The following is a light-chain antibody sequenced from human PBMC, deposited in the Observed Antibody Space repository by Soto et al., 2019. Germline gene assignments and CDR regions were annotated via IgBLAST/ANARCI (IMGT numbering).Light chain of an antibody. CDR3: QQVNSYPIT. J-gene: IGKJ5*01. Sequence: DIQLTQSPSFLSASVGDRVTITCRASQGISNYLAWYQQKAGKAPNLLIYAASTLQSGVPSRFSGSGSGTEFTRPIICLQPEDFATYYCQQVNSYPITYGQGTRLAIK. V-gene: IGKV1-9*01. CDR2: AAS. CDR1: QGISNY.